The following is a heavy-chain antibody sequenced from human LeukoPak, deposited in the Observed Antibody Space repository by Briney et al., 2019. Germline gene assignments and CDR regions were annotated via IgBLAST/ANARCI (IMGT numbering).Heavy chain of an antibody. Sequence: SQTLSLTCTVSGGSISSGIYYWSWIRQPAGKGLKWIGRIYTSGSTNYDPSLKSRVTITVDTSKNQFSLKLSSMTAADTAVYYCARAQFYYGSGSKYFFDYWGQGTLVTVSS. CDR1: GGSISSGIYY. D-gene: IGHD3-10*01. V-gene: IGHV4-61*02. CDR2: IYTSGST. CDR3: ARAQFYYGSGSKYFFDY. J-gene: IGHJ4*02.